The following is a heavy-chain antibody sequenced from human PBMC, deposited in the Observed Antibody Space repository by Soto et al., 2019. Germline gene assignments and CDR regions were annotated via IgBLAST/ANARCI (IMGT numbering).Heavy chain of an antibody. V-gene: IGHV1-58*02. D-gene: IGHD1-20*01. CDR2: IVVGSGNT. J-gene: IGHJ6*03. CDR3: AAALTGKPYYYYYMDV. CDR1: GYTFTSSA. Sequence: ASVKVSCKASGYTFTSSAMQWVRQARGQRLEWIGWIVVGSGNTNYAQKFQERVTITRDMSTSTAYMELSSLRSEDTAVYYCAAALTGKPYYYYYMDVWGKGTTVTVSS.